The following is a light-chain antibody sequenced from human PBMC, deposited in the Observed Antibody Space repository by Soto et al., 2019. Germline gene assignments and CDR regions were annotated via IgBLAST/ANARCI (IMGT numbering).Light chain of an antibody. V-gene: IGKV1-39*01. CDR1: QSIIRY. J-gene: IGKJ4*01. CDR3: QQGSSTLT. Sequence: DIQVTQSPSTLSASEGSRVTITCRASQSIIRYLNWYPQNPATAPKLLFSGASSLQSGAPSWFRGSGSGTEFTLTITSLQPEDFATYYRQQGSSTLTFGGETKVDIK. CDR2: GAS.